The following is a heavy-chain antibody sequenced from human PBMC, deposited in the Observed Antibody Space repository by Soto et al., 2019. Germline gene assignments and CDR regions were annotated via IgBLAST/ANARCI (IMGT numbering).Heavy chain of an antibody. V-gene: IGHV5-51*01. Sequence: GESLKISGKGSGYSFTSYWIGWVRQMPGKGLEWMGIIYPGDSDTRYSPSFQGQVTISADKSISTAYLQWSSLKASDTAMYYCARFAVRGVTYYYYYGMDVWGQGTTVTVSS. J-gene: IGHJ6*02. CDR3: ARFAVRGVTYYYYYGMDV. D-gene: IGHD3-10*01. CDR2: IYPGDSDT. CDR1: GYSFTSYW.